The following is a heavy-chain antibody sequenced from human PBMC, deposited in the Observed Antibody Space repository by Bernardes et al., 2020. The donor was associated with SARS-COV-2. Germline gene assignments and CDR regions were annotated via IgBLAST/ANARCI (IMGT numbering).Heavy chain of an antibody. J-gene: IGHJ4*02. D-gene: IGHD3-22*01. Sequence: WGSLRLSCAASGFTVSNNHMNWVRQAPGKGLEWIGSIYYSGSTYYNPSLKSRVTISVDTSKNQFSLKLSSVTAADTAVYYCYYDSSGYYRDYWGQGTLVTVSS. CDR1: GFTVSNNH. CDR2: IYYSGST. CDR3: YYDSSGYYRDY. V-gene: IGHV4-59*05.